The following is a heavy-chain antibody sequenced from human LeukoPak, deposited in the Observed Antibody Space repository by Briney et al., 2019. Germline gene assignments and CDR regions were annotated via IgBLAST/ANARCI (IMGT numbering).Heavy chain of an antibody. J-gene: IGHJ4*02. Sequence: GESLKISCKGSGYSFTSYWIGWVRQMPGKGLEWMGIIYPGDSDTRYSPSFQGQVTISADKSISTAYLQWSSLKASDTAIYYCARTYYYGSGNYGPPGYWGQGTLVTVSS. V-gene: IGHV5-51*01. CDR2: IYPGDSDT. D-gene: IGHD3-10*01. CDR3: ARTYYYGSGNYGPPGY. CDR1: GYSFTSYW.